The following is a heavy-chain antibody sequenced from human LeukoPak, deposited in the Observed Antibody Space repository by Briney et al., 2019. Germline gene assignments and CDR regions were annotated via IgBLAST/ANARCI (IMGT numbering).Heavy chain of an antibody. Sequence: ASVKVSCKASGYTFTGYFMHWVRQAPGQGLEWMGWINPNSGGTNYAQKFQGRVTMTRDTSISTAYMELRRLRSDDTAVYYCARDERYDSSGYPFDCWGQGTLVTVSS. CDR2: INPNSGGT. J-gene: IGHJ4*02. D-gene: IGHD3-22*01. CDR3: ARDERYDSSGYPFDC. V-gene: IGHV1-2*02. CDR1: GYTFTGYF.